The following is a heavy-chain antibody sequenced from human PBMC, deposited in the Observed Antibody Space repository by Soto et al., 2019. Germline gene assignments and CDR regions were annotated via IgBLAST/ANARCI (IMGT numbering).Heavy chain of an antibody. Sequence: QVQLQESGPGLVKPSGTLSLTCAVSGDSISSSKWWSWVRQPPGKGLEWIGEIYHSGSTNYNPSLKTPVIISVDTSKTQSSLPLSSVPDADTAVYYCASAHTQHPPDSWRQGTLVTVSS. CDR2: IYHSGST. J-gene: IGHJ5*01. CDR3: ASAHTQHPPDS. V-gene: IGHV4-4*02. CDR1: GDSISSSKW. D-gene: IGHD2-21*01.